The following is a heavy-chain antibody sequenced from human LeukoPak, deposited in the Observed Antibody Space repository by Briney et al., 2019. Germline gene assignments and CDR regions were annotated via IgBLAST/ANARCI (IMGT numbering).Heavy chain of an antibody. Sequence: SETLSLTCAVYNGFDSYYMTIVRQPPGKGLEWVGEITYRGSGNYNPSLKGRATISINVSQRQFSLSLRSVTAADTATYYCGVSGGDWRFDFWGQGTPITVSS. CDR3: GVSGGDWRFDF. J-gene: IGHJ4*02. CDR1: NGFDSYY. V-gene: IGHV4-34*01. CDR2: ITYRGSG. D-gene: IGHD2-21*02.